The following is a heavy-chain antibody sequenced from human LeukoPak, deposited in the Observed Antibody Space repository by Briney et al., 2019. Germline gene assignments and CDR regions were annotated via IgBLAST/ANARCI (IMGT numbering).Heavy chain of an antibody. Sequence: SETLSLTCTVSGGSISSYYWSWIRQPPGKGLEWIGYIYYSGSTYYNPSLKSRVTISVDTSKSQFSLRLGSVTAADTAVYYCAHDGGGYYSPFAYWGQGTLVTVSS. CDR3: AHDGGGYYSPFAY. CDR2: IYYSGST. CDR1: GGSISSYY. J-gene: IGHJ4*02. V-gene: IGHV4-59*12. D-gene: IGHD3-22*01.